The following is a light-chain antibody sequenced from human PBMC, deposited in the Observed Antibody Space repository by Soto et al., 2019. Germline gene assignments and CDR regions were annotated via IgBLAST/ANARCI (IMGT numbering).Light chain of an antibody. CDR1: QSISSW. CDR2: AAS. J-gene: IGKJ5*01. Sequence: DIQMTQSPSTLSASVGERVTITCRASQSISSWLAWYQQKRGKAPKLXIYAASSLQSGVQSRFSGSGSGTDFTLTISRLQSEDFATYYCQQLNSYTITFGQGTRLEIK. CDR3: QQLNSYTIT. V-gene: IGKV1-5*01.